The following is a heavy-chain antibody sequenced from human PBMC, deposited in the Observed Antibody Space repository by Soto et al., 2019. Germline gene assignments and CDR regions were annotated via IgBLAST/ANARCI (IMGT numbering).Heavy chain of an antibody. CDR1: GSTFRSYG. D-gene: IGHD2-21*02. Sequence: GGSLRLSCAASGSTFRSYGMQWVRQAPGKGLEWVAVISFDGSNKYYADSVKGRFTISRDNSKNTLYLQMNSLRAEDTAVYYCAGSMTYFDYWGQGALVTSPQ. J-gene: IGHJ4*02. CDR3: AGSMTYFDY. V-gene: IGHV3-30*03. CDR2: ISFDGSNK.